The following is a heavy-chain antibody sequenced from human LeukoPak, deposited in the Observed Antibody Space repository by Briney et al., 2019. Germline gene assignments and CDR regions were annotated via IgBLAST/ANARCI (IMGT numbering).Heavy chain of an antibody. Sequence: GGSLRLSCAASGFTFSTYGMHWVRQAPGKGLEWVAVAYAGGDSKYYVDSVKGRFTISRDNSKNTLYVQINSLRADDTAVYYCATGIGYYYGHWGQGTLVTVSS. J-gene: IGHJ4*02. CDR2: AYAGGDSK. D-gene: IGHD3-22*01. CDR3: ATGIGYYYGH. CDR1: GFTFSTYG. V-gene: IGHV3-33*01.